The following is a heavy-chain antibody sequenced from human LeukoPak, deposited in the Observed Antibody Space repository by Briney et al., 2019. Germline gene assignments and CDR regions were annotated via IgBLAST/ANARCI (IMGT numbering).Heavy chain of an antibody. D-gene: IGHD1-26*01. Sequence: SETLSLTCAVSGGSISSGGYSWSWIRQPPGKGLEWIGYIYHSGSTYYNPSLKSRVTISVDTSKNQFSLKLSSVTAADTAVYYCARGGVVGATSERLDYWGQGTLVTVSS. V-gene: IGHV4-30-2*05. CDR3: ARGGVVGATSERLDY. CDR1: GGSISSGGYS. CDR2: IYHSGST. J-gene: IGHJ4*02.